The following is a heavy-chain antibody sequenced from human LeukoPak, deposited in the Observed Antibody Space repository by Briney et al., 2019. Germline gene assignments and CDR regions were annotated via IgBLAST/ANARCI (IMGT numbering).Heavy chain of an antibody. J-gene: IGHJ4*02. CDR2: IYYSGST. Sequence: SETLSLTCTVSGGSISSGDYYWSWIRQPPGKGLEWIGYIYYSGSTYYNPSLKSRVTISVDTSKNQFSLKLSSVTAADTAVHYCARGACSGGSCQLDYWGQGTLVTVSS. CDR1: GGSISSGDYY. V-gene: IGHV4-30-4*01. D-gene: IGHD2-15*01. CDR3: ARGACSGGSCQLDY.